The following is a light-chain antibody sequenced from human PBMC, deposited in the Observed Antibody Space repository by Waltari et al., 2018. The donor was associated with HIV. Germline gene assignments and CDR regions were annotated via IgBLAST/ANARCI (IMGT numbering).Light chain of an antibody. V-gene: IGLV3-10*01. CDR1: ALPKKY. J-gene: IGLJ2*01. CDR3: YSTDSSGKGV. CDR2: EDS. Sequence: SYELTQPPSVSVSPGHTARITCSGDALPKKYAYWYQQKSGQAPVLVIYEDSKRPSGIPERFAGSSSGKMATLTISGAQVEDEADYYCYSTDSSGKGVFGGGTKLTVL.